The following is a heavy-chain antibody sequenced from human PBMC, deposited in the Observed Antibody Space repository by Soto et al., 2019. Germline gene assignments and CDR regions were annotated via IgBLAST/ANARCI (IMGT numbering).Heavy chain of an antibody. J-gene: IGHJ4*02. D-gene: IGHD4-17*01. CDR2: DGSNK. CDR1: GFTFSSYA. V-gene: IGHV3-30-3*01. CDR3: ARGGFTVTTGSLYPLDY. Sequence: QVQLVESGGGVVQPGRSLRLSCAASGFTFSSYAMHWVRQAPGKGLGWVAVDGSNKYYADSVKGRFTISRDNSKNTLYLQMNSLRAEDTAVYYCARGGFTVTTGSLYPLDYWGQGTLVTVSS.